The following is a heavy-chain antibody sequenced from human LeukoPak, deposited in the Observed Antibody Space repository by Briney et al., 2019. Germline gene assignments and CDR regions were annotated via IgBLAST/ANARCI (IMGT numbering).Heavy chain of an antibody. CDR2: IYYSGST. CDR3: ARHQQQLAPQENWFDP. D-gene: IGHD6-13*01. CDR1: GGSISSYY. V-gene: IGHV4-59*08. J-gene: IGHJ5*02. Sequence: SETLSLTCTVSGGSISSYYWSWIRQPPGKGLEWIGYIYYSGSTNYNPSPKSRVTISVDTSKNQFSLKLSSVTAADTAVYYCARHQQQLAPQENWFDPWGQGTLVTVSS.